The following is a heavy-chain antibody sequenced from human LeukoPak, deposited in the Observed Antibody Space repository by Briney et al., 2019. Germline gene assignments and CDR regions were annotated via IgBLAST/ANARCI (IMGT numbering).Heavy chain of an antibody. J-gene: IGHJ2*01. Sequence: PGGSLRLSCAASGFILRNFGMTWVRQVPGKGLEWVSTISDSGVTTHYADSVKGRFTISRDNSKSTLYLQMSSLRAVDTAIYYCAKDPSTFLTTGWYFDLWGRGTLVTVSS. D-gene: IGHD4-17*01. CDR1: GFILRNFG. CDR2: ISDSGVTT. V-gene: IGHV3-23*01. CDR3: AKDPSTFLTTGWYFDL.